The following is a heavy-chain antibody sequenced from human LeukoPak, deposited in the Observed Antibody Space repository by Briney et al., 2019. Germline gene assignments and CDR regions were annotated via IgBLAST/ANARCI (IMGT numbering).Heavy chain of an antibody. CDR3: ARGYHDSSGYAFDI. D-gene: IGHD3-22*01. CDR1: GFTFSSYE. CDR2: IRRSGSTR. V-gene: IGHV3-48*03. J-gene: IGHJ3*02. Sequence: GRSLRLSCAASGFTFSSYEMNWVRQAPGKGLEWGSYIRRSGSTRYYADSVKGRFTISRDNAKNSLYMQMNSRRAEDTVVCYCARGYHDSSGYAFDIWGQGTIVTVSS.